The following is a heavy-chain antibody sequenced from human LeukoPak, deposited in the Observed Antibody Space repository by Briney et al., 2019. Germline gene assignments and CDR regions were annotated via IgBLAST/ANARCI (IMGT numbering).Heavy chain of an antibody. V-gene: IGHV1-2*02. CDR2: INPNTGGT. J-gene: IGHJ4*02. CDR3: ARGFDSGDFALEF. Sequence: GASVKVSCKTSGYTFTGHFMHGVRQAPGQGPEWMGLINPNTGGTKYAQNFQGRVTLTRDTYITTVYMELSRLRSDDTATYYCARGFDSGDFALEFWGQGTLVTVSA. CDR1: GYTFTGHF. D-gene: IGHD4-17*01.